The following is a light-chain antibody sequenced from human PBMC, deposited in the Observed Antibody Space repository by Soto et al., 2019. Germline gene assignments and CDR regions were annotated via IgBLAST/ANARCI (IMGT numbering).Light chain of an antibody. CDR2: GAS. Sequence: EIVLTQSPGTLSLSPGERATLSCRASQSVSSSYLAWYQQKPGQAPRLLIYGASSRATGIPDRFSGSESGTDFTLTISRLEPEDFAVYYCQQYGSSPGITFGQGTRLEIK. CDR1: QSVSSSY. J-gene: IGKJ5*01. CDR3: QQYGSSPGIT. V-gene: IGKV3-20*01.